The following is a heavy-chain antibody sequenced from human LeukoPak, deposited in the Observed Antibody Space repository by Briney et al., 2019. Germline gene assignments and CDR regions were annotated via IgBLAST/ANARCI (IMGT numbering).Heavy chain of an antibody. D-gene: IGHD3-10*01. J-gene: IGHJ6*04. CDR1: GFTFSSYE. CDR2: ISSSGSTI. Sequence: GGSLRLSCAASGFTFSSYEMNWVRQAPGKGLEWVSYISSSGSTIYYADSVKGRFTIPRDNAKNSLYLQMNSLRAEDTAVYYCARDSFPVPPVWGKGTTVTISS. V-gene: IGHV3-48*03. CDR3: ARDSFPVPPV.